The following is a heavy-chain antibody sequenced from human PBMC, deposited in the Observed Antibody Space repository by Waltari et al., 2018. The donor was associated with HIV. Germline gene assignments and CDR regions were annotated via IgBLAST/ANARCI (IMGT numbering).Heavy chain of an antibody. CDR1: GFSLSTSGVG. Sequence: QITLKESGPTLVKPTQTLTLTCTFSGFSLSTSGVGMGWIRQPPGKALEWLALIYWDDDKRYSPSLKSRLTITKDTSKNQVVLTMTNMDPVDTATYYCAHRGQEYGSGSLPDYWGQGTLVTVSS. J-gene: IGHJ4*02. V-gene: IGHV2-5*02. D-gene: IGHD3-10*01. CDR2: IYWDDDK. CDR3: AHRGQEYGSGSLPDY.